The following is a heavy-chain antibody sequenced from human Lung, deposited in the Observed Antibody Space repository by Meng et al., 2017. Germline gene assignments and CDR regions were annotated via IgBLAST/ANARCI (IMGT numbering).Heavy chain of an antibody. CDR1: GFTFTDHW. CDR3: TNDRLNH. Sequence: VELVGAAGGTVGPGGSVGCYCSGYGFTFTDHWRQWVRQGPGKGRVWVSRINRDGTKPTYALSVKGRFTIYRDNAKNTLYLQINNLRAEDTAFYDCTNDRLNHWGQGALVTVSS. CDR2: INRDGTKP. D-gene: IGHD1-1*01. J-gene: IGHJ1*01. V-gene: IGHV3-74*01.